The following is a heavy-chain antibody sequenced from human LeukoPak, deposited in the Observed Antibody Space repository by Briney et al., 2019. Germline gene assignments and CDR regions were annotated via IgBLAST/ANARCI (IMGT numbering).Heavy chain of an antibody. CDR1: GGSFSGYY. D-gene: IGHD3-3*01. J-gene: IGHJ5*02. Sequence: PSETLSLTCAVYGGSFSGYYWSWIRQPPGKGLEWIGEINHSGSTNYNPSLKSRVTISVDTSKNQFSLRLSSVTAADTAVYYCARGRIGGRGWSGYYTWFDPWGQGTLVTVSS. V-gene: IGHV4-34*01. CDR3: ARGRIGGRGWSGYYTWFDP. CDR2: INHSGST.